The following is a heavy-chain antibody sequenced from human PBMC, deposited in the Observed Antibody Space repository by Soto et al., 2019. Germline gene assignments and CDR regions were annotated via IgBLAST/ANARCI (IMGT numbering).Heavy chain of an antibody. CDR1: GGSISSGGYS. J-gene: IGHJ5*02. D-gene: IGHD3-10*01. CDR2: IYHSGST. CDR3: ARAMVRGASYQNWFDP. V-gene: IGHV4-30-2*01. Sequence: QLQLQESGSGLVKPSQTLSLTCAVSGGSISSGGYSWSWIRQPPGQGLEWIGYIYHSGSTYYNPSLKNRVTNSVDRSKNQFSLKLISVTAADTAVHYCARAMVRGASYQNWFDPWGQGTLVTVSS.